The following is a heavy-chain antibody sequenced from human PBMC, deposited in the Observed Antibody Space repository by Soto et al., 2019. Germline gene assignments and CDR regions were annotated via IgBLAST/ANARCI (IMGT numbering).Heavy chain of an antibody. Sequence: PSETLSLTCTVSGGSISSSSYYWGWIRQPPGKGLEWIGSIYYSGSTYYNPSLKSRVTISVDTSKNQFSLKLSSVTAADTAVYYCATPTEYSSGWYYWGQGTLVTVSS. CDR2: IYYSGST. V-gene: IGHV4-39*01. J-gene: IGHJ4*02. D-gene: IGHD6-19*01. CDR1: GGSISSSSYY. CDR3: ATPTEYSSGWYY.